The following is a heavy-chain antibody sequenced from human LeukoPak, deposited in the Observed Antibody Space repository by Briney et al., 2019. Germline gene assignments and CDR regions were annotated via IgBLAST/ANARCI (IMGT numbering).Heavy chain of an antibody. J-gene: IGHJ3*02. CDR2: INPNSGGT. Sequence: ASVKVSCKASGYTFTGYYIHWVRQAPGQGLEWMGWINPNSGGTTYAQKFQGRVTMTRDTSISIAYMEVSRLRSDDTAVYYCARDHYSSSWVDAFDIWGQGTVVTVSS. V-gene: IGHV1-2*02. D-gene: IGHD6-13*01. CDR3: ARDHYSSSWVDAFDI. CDR1: GYTFTGYY.